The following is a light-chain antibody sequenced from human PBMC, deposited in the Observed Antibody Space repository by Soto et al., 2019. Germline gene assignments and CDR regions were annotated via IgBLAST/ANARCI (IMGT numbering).Light chain of an antibody. CDR3: QQYAGSSYT. CDR1: QCVCSNY. Sequence: EIVLTQSPGTLSLSPWERATLSCRASQCVCSNYLVWYQQKPGQAPRPLIYGASTRATGIPDRFSGSGSGTDFTLTISRREPEDFAVYYCQQYAGSSYTFGQGTKLEIK. V-gene: IGKV3-20*01. CDR2: GAS. J-gene: IGKJ2*01.